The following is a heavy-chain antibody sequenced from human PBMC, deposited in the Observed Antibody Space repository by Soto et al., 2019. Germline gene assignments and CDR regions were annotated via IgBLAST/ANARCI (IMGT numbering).Heavy chain of an antibody. CDR2: LNGSGGST. CDR1: GFTFSNYA. J-gene: IGHJ4*02. CDR3: ARGFSAGRGSPPDF. Sequence: EVQLSESGGGLVQPGGSLRLSCAASGFTFSNYAMTRVRQAPGKGLEWVSGLNGSGGSTSSADSVKGRFAISRDNSKNTLYLQMNNLRDGDTAVYYCARGFSAGRGSPPDFWGQGTLVTVSS. D-gene: IGHD2-15*01. V-gene: IGHV3-23*01.